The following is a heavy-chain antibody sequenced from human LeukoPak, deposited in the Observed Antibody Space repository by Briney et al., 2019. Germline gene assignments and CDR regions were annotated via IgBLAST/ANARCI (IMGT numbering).Heavy chain of an antibody. CDR3: AGREMIDRVGYSFDY. CDR2: IYYSGST. Sequence: SETLSLTCTVSGGSISSSSYYWGWIRQPPGKGLEWIGSIYYSGSTYYNPSLKSRVTISVDTSKNQFSLKLSSVTAADTAVYYCAGREMIDRVGYSFDYWGQGTLVTVSS. V-gene: IGHV4-39*01. J-gene: IGHJ4*02. CDR1: GGSISSSSYY. D-gene: IGHD5-12*01.